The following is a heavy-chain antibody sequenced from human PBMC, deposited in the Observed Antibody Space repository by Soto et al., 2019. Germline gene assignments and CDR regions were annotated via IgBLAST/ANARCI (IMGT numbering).Heavy chain of an antibody. D-gene: IGHD3-16*01. V-gene: IGHV3-23*01. CDR1: GFTFRTSA. CDR3: ARDKVWGGFDI. J-gene: IGHJ3*02. Sequence: EVQLLESGGGLVQPGGSLRLSCAASGFTFRTSAMTWVRQAPGKGLEWVSAISGGGSNTFYADSVRGRFTISRDNSKNTLYLQMNSLRAEDTAVYYCARDKVWGGFDIWGQGTMVTVSS. CDR2: ISGGGSNT.